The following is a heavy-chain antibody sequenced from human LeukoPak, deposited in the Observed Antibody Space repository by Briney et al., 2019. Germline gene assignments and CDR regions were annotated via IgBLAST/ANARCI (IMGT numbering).Heavy chain of an antibody. V-gene: IGHV1-46*01. Sequence: ASVKVSCKASGYTFTSYYMHWVRQAPGQGLEWMGIINPSGGSTGYAQKFQGRVTMTRDTSTSTVYMELSSLRSEDTAVYYCARDHGDYVGANYYYAMDVWGQGTTVTVSS. D-gene: IGHD4-17*01. CDR3: ARDHGDYVGANYYYAMDV. CDR1: GYTFTSYY. CDR2: INPSGGST. J-gene: IGHJ6*02.